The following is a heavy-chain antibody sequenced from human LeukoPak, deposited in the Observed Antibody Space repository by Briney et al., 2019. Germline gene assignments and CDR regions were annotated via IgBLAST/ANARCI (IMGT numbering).Heavy chain of an antibody. Sequence: SETLSLTCAVSGGSISSGNWWSWVRQPPGKGLEWIGEIYHSGSTNHNPALKSRVTISVDKSKNQFSLKLSSATAADTAVYYCARPGRGGAFDIWGQGTMVTVSS. CDR3: ARPGRGGAFDI. CDR1: GGSISSGNW. D-gene: IGHD1-1*01. CDR2: IYHSGST. J-gene: IGHJ3*02. V-gene: IGHV4-4*02.